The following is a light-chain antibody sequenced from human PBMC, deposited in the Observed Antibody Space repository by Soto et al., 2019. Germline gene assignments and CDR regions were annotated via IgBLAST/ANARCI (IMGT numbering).Light chain of an antibody. CDR3: QKYNNGPPAT. CDR1: QAVKNN. Sequence: DIQMTQSPSSLSASVGDRVTITCRASQAVKNNLAWYQQKPGRAPKLLIYAASTLQSGVPSRFSGGGSGTDFTLTISSLQPEDVATYYCQKYNNGPPATFGPGTKV. V-gene: IGKV1-27*01. CDR2: AAS. J-gene: IGKJ3*01.